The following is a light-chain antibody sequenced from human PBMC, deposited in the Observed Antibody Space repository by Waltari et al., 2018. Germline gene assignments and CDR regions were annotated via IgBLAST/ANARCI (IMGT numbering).Light chain of an antibody. CDR3: QQYYSTPFT. CDR2: WAS. CDR1: QSVLYRSNNTNY. V-gene: IGKV4-1*01. Sequence: DIVMTQSPDSLAVSLVERATINCKSSQSVLYRSNNTNYLAWYQQKPGQPPKLLIYWASTRESGVPDRFSGSGSGTDFTLTISSLQAEDVAVYYCQQYYSTPFTFGPGTKVDIK. J-gene: IGKJ3*01.